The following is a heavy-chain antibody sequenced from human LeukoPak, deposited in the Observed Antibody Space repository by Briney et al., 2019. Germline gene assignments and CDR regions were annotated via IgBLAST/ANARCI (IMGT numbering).Heavy chain of an antibody. D-gene: IGHD2-15*01. Sequence: SETLSLTCTVSGGSISSYYWSWIRQPPGKGLEWIGEINHSGSTNYNPSLKSRVTISVDTSKNQFSLKLSSVTAADTAVYYCARDRPDGDMGDYFDYWGQGTLVTVSS. CDR3: ARDRPDGDMGDYFDY. CDR1: GGSISSYY. V-gene: IGHV4-34*01. CDR2: INHSGST. J-gene: IGHJ4*02.